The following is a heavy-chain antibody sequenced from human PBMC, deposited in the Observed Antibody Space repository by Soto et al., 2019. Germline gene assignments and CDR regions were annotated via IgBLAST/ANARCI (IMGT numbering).Heavy chain of an antibody. J-gene: IGHJ4*02. V-gene: IGHV1-58*01. CDR1: GFTFTSSA. D-gene: IGHD5-18*01. CDR3: ASLDTALVAEVFDY. CDR2: IVVGSGNT. Sequence: ASVKVSCKASGFTFTSSAVQWVRQARGQRLEWIGWIVVGSGNTNYAQKFQGRVTTTADKSTSTAYMELSSLRSEDTAVYYCASLDTALVAEVFDYWGQGTLVTVSS.